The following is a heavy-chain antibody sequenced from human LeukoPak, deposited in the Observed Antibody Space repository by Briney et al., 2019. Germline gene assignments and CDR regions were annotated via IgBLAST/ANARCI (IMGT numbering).Heavy chain of an antibody. V-gene: IGHV4-34*01. CDR3: GRVRKNGYGKTLNWFDP. Sequence: SETLSLTCAVYGGSFSGYYWSWIRQPPGKGLEWIGEINHSGGTNYNPSLKSRVTISVDTSKNQFSLKLSSVTAADTAVFYCGRVRKNGYGKTLNWFDPWGQGTLVTVSS. J-gene: IGHJ5*02. D-gene: IGHD5-12*01. CDR1: GGSFSGYY. CDR2: INHSGGT.